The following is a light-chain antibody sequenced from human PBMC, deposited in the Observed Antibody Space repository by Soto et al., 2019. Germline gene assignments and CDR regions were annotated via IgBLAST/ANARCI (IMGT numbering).Light chain of an antibody. J-gene: IGLJ3*02. Sequence: QSALTQPASVSGSPGQSITISCTGTSSGVGAYNYVSWYQQYPGKAPKLIIYEVTNRPSGVSNRFSGSKSANTASLTISGLQAEDEADYYCNSYTSTSARVFGGGPKLTVL. CDR3: NSYTSTSARV. V-gene: IGLV2-14*01. CDR2: EVT. CDR1: SSGVGAYNY.